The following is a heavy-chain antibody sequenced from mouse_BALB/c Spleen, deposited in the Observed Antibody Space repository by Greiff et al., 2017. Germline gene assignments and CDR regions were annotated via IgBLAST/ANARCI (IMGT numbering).Heavy chain of an antibody. CDR3: NAYYGSSYGY. V-gene: IGHV14-4*02. Sequence: VQLQQSGAELVRSGASVKLSCTASGFNIKDYYMHCVKQRPEQGLEWIGWIDPENGDTEYAPKFQGKATMTADTSSNTAYLQLSSLTSEDTAVYYCNAYYGSSYGYWGQGTLVTVSA. CDR2: IDPENGDT. CDR1: GFNIKDYY. J-gene: IGHJ3*01. D-gene: IGHD1-1*01.